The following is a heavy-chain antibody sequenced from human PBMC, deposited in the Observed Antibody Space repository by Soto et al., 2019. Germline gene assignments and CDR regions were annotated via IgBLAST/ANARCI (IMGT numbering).Heavy chain of an antibody. J-gene: IGHJ4*02. CDR2: ISGIGGST. V-gene: IGHV3-23*01. D-gene: IGHD2-15*01. Sequence: GGSLRLSCAASGFTFSSYAMSWVRQAPGKGLEWVSAISGIGGSTYYADSVKGRFTISRDNSKNTLYLQMNSLRAEDTAVYYCASVVVVAATLDYWGQGTLVTVSS. CDR1: GFTFSSYA. CDR3: ASVVVVAATLDY.